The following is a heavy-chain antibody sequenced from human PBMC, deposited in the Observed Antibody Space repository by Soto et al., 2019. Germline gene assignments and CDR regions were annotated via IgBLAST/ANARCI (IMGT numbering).Heavy chain of an antibody. V-gene: IGHV1-69*13. J-gene: IGHJ3*02. D-gene: IGHD3-22*01. CDR2: IIPIFGTA. CDR1: GGAFGSYS. Sequence: SAKVSCKASGGAFGSYSISWVRQAPGQGLEWMGGIIPIFGTANYAQKFQGRVTITADESTSTAYMELSSLRSEDTAVYYCARARDSSGYYPFDAFDIWAQGTMVTLS. CDR3: ARARDSSGYYPFDAFDI.